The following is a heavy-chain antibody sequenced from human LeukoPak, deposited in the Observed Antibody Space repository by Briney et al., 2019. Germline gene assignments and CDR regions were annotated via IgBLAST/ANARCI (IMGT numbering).Heavy chain of an antibody. V-gene: IGHV1-8*03. Sequence: ASVKVSCKASGYTFTSYDINWVQQATGQGLEWMGWMNPNSGNTGYAQKFQGRVTITRNTSISTAYMELSSLRSEDTAVYYCARTDQDYYDSAGFDYWGQGTLVTVSS. CDR2: MNPNSGNT. J-gene: IGHJ4*02. CDR1: GYTFTSYD. D-gene: IGHD3-22*01. CDR3: ARTDQDYYDSAGFDY.